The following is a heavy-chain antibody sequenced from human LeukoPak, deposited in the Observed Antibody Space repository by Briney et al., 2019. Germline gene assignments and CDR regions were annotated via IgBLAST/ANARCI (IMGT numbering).Heavy chain of an antibody. D-gene: IGHD2-2*01. CDR1: GFTFSSYG. CDR2: ISYDGSNK. J-gene: IGHJ6*02. Sequence: GVSLRLSCAASGFTFSSYGMHWVRQAPGKGLEWVAVISYDGSNKYYADSVKGRFTISRYNSKNTLYLQMNSLRDEDTAVYYCAVPAASMDVWGQGTTVTVSS. CDR3: AVPAASMDV. V-gene: IGHV3-30*03.